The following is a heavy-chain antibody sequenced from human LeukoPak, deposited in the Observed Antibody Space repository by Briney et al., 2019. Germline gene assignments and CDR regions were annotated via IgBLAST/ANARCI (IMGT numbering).Heavy chain of an antibody. J-gene: IGHJ5*02. CDR1: GFTFTSYW. CDR2: INPDGSQT. CDR3: ARDLGYGALDP. D-gene: IGHD4-17*01. V-gene: IGHV3-7*01. Sequence: GGSLRLSCAASGFTFTSYWMNWVRQASGKGLEWVALINPDGSQTNYVDSVKGRFTISRDNAENSLYLQMNSLRAEDTAVYYCARDLGYGALDPWGQGTLVTVSS.